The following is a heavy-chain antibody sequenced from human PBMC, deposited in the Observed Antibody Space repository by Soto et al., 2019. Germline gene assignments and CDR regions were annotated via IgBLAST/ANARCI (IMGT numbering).Heavy chain of an antibody. Sequence: PSQTLSLTCVGSGYTVYSNSVAGSWIRQSPSRGLEWLGRTYFRSKWYNDYAVSVKSRIIINPDTSNNQFSLQLNSVTPEDTAVYFCAKGDNLGPKTGYAFDPWGQGILVTVSS. CDR2: TYFRSKWYN. D-gene: IGHD5-12*01. J-gene: IGHJ5*02. V-gene: IGHV6-1*01. CDR1: GYTVYSNSVA. CDR3: AKGDNLGPKTGYAFDP.